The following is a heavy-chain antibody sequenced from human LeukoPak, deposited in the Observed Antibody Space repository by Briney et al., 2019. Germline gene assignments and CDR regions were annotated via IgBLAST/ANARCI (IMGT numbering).Heavy chain of an antibody. CDR1: GYTFTGYY. J-gene: IGHJ6*03. CDR3: ARTRITIFGVVTPRSPYYMDV. V-gene: IGHV1-2*02. Sequence: ASVKVSCKASGYTFTGYYMHWVRQAPGQGLEWMGWINPNSGGTNYAQKFQGRVTMTRDTSISTAYMELSRLRSDDTAVYYCARTRITIFGVVTPRSPYYMDVWGKGTTVTVSS. CDR2: INPNSGGT. D-gene: IGHD3-3*01.